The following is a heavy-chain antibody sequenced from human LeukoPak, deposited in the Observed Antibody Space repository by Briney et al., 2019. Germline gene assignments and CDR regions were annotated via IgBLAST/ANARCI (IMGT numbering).Heavy chain of an antibody. CDR1: GFTFCDYA. Sequence: GGSLRLSCTASGFTFCDYAMSWFRQAPGKGLESVGFIRSKAYGGTTEYAASVKGRFTISRDDSKSIAYLQMNSLKTEDTAVYYCTSQFDYGDYDAFDIWGQGTMVTVSS. J-gene: IGHJ3*02. V-gene: IGHV3-49*03. CDR3: TSQFDYGDYDAFDI. CDR2: IRSKAYGGTT. D-gene: IGHD4-17*01.